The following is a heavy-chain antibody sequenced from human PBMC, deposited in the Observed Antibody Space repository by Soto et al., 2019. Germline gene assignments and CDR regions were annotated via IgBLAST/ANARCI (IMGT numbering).Heavy chain of an antibody. CDR2: ISGRDGST. CDR1: EFSYSAYA. D-gene: IGHD1-26*01. Sequence: HPGGSLRLSCAAAEFSYSAYAMSWIRQAPGKGLEWVAAISGRDGSTYYADSVRGRFTISRDSSKNTLYLQTSSLRAEDTAVYFCAKDRLSGSYHRYFDSWGQGTLVTVSS. J-gene: IGHJ4*02. V-gene: IGHV3-23*01. CDR3: AKDRLSGSYHRYFDS.